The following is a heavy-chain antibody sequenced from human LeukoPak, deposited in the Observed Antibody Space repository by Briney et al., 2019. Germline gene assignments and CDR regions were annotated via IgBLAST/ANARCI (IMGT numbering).Heavy chain of an antibody. Sequence: PGGSLRLSCAASGFTFRTYSMHCVRQAPGKGLEWVSSISGRSDYIYYADSVRGRFTISRDNAKNSLYLQMNSLRAEDTAVYYCARDRIAARLFDSWGQGTLVTVSS. CDR1: GFTFRTYS. D-gene: IGHD6-6*01. CDR3: ARDRIAARLFDS. CDR2: ISGRSDYI. J-gene: IGHJ4*02. V-gene: IGHV3-21*01.